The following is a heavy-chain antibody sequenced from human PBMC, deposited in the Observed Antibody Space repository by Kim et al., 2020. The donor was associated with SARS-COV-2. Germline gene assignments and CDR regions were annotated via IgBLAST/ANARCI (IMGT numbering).Heavy chain of an antibody. CDR1: GFTFSSYA. CDR3: ARWGGYYYGSGRSY. J-gene: IGHJ4*02. D-gene: IGHD3-10*01. V-gene: IGHV3-30-3*01. Sequence: GGSLRLSCAASGFTFSSYAMHWVRQAPGKGLEWVAVISYDGSNKYYADSVKGRFTISRHNSKNTLYLQMNSLRAEDTAVYYCARWGGYYYGSGRSYWGQGTLVTVSS. CDR2: ISYDGSNK.